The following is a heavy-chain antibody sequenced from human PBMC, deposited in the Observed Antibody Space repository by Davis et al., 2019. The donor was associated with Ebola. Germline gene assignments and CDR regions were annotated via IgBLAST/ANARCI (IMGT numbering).Heavy chain of an antibody. D-gene: IGHD2-8*02. CDR3: VKVALVVYAPEY. J-gene: IGHJ4*02. CDR2: ISGSGGTT. CDR1: GFTFSSYA. V-gene: IGHV3-23*01. Sequence: GESLKISCAASGFTFSSYAMSWVRQAPGKGLEWVSAISGSGGTTYYADSVKGRFTISRDNSQNTVYLQMNSLRAEDTAVYYCVKVALVVYAPEYWGQGTLVTVSS.